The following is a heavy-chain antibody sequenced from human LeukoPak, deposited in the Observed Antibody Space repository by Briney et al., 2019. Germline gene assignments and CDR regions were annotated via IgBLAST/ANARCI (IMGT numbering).Heavy chain of an antibody. Sequence: PSETLSLTCTVSGGSVNSGNYYWSWIRQPPGKGLEWIGYIYYSGTTNYNPSLKSRVTISVDTSKNQFSLKLSSVTAADTAVYYCARVSSSGWYGYWGQGTLVTVSS. D-gene: IGHD6-19*01. J-gene: IGHJ4*02. CDR1: GGSVNSGNYY. CDR2: IYYSGTT. V-gene: IGHV4-61*01. CDR3: ARVSSSGWYGY.